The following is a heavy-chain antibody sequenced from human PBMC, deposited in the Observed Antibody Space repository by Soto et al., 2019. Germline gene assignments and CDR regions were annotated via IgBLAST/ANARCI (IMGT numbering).Heavy chain of an antibody. CDR3: ARFGYSSSWYEYYFDY. CDR1: GGSFSGYY. V-gene: IGHV4-34*01. Sequence: SETLSLTCAVYGGSFSGYYWSWIRQPPGKGLEWIGEINHSGSTNYNPSLKSRVTISVDTSKNQFSLKLSSVTAADTAVYYCARFGYSSSWYEYYFDYWGQGTLVTVSS. CDR2: INHSGST. D-gene: IGHD6-13*01. J-gene: IGHJ4*02.